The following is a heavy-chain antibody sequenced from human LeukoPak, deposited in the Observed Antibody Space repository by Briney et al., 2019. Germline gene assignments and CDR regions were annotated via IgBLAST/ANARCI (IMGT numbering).Heavy chain of an antibody. CDR3: AREVPDSGWAAYRYYYMDV. J-gene: IGHJ6*03. D-gene: IGHD6-19*01. CDR1: GYTFTSYD. CDR2: MNPNSGNT. Sequence: ASVKVSCKASGYTFTSYDINGVRHATGQGLEWMGWMNPNSGNTGYAQKFQGRVTMTRNTSITTAYMELSSLRYEDTAVYFCAREVPDSGWAAYRYYYMDVWGKGTTVTISS. V-gene: IGHV1-8*01.